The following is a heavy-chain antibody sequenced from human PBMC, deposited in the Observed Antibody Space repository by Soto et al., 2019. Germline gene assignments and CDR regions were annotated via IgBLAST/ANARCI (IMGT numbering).Heavy chain of an antibody. CDR1: GFTFSSYE. V-gene: IGHV3-48*03. CDR3: ARWAAATTFDY. D-gene: IGHD2-15*01. CDR2: ISSSGSTI. J-gene: IGHJ4*02. Sequence: PGGSLRLSCAASGFTFSSYEMNWVRQAPGKGLEWVSYISSSGSTIYYADSVKGRFTISRDNAKNSLYLQMNSLRAEDTAVYYCARWAAATTFDYWGQGTLVTVS.